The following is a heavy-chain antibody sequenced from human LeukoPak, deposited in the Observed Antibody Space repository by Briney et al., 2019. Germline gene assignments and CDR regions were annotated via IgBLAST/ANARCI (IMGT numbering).Heavy chain of an antibody. CDR2: ISGSGGST. D-gene: IGHD6-19*01. CDR1: GFTFSSYA. Sequence: GGSLRLSCAASGFTFSSYAMSWVRQAPGKGLEWVSAISGSGGSTYYADSVEGRFTISRDNSKNTLYLEMNSLRGGDRALSYCAKHLGGWDNSFDIWGQGTMVTVSS. CDR3: AKHLGGWDNSFDI. V-gene: IGHV3-23*01. J-gene: IGHJ3*02.